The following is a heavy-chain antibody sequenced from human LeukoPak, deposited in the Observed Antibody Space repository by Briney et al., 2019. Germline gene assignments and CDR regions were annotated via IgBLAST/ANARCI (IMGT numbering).Heavy chain of an antibody. J-gene: IGHJ6*04. D-gene: IGHD3-9*01. CDR3: AKDAQSSKELLRYFDWLGPYYYGMDV. CDR2: ISYDGSNK. V-gene: IGHV3-30*18. CDR1: GFTFSSYG. Sequence: GGSLRLSCAASGFTFSSYGMRWVRQAPGKGLEWVAVISYDGSNKYYADSVKGRFTISRDNSKNTLYLQMNSLRAEDTAVYYCAKDAQSSKELLRYFDWLGPYYYGMDVWGKGTTVTVSS.